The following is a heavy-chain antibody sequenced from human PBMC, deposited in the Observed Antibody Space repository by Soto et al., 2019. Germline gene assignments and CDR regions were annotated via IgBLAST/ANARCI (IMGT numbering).Heavy chain of an antibody. CDR1: GFDFTNSW. Sequence: GSLRLSCAASGFDFTNSWMHWVRQAPGMGLVWVSHVNSDGSITTYADSVRGRFTISRDNAKNTVYLQMNSLRVEDTAVYYCTRDQRYSSAVWGQGALVTVSS. D-gene: IGHD5-12*01. CDR2: VNSDGSIT. CDR3: TRDQRYSSAV. J-gene: IGHJ4*02. V-gene: IGHV3-74*01.